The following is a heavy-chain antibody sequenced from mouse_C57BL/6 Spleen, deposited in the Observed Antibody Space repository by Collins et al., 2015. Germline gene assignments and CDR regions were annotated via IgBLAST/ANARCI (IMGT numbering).Heavy chain of an antibody. Sequence: MNWVRQSHGKSLEWIGDINPNNGGTSYNQKFKGKATLTVDKSSSTAYMELRSLTSEDSAVYYCAKGRFYDYDWYFDVWGTGTTVTVSS. J-gene: IGHJ1*03. CDR3: AKGRFYDYDWYFDV. D-gene: IGHD2-4*01. V-gene: IGHV1-26*01. CDR2: INPNNGGT.